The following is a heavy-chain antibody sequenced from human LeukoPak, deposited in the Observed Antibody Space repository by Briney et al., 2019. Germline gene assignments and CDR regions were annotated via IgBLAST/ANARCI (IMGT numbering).Heavy chain of an antibody. J-gene: IGHJ3*02. V-gene: IGHV4-59*01. CDR1: GGSISSYY. CDR3: ARYIVSYPHDAFDI. CDR2: IYYSGST. Sequence: SETLSLTCTVTGGSISSYYGSWIRQPPGKGLEWIGYIYYSGSTSYNPSLKSRVTISVDTSKKQFSLKLSSVTAADTAFYYCARYIVSYPHDAFDIWGQGTMVTVSS. D-gene: IGHD1-26*01.